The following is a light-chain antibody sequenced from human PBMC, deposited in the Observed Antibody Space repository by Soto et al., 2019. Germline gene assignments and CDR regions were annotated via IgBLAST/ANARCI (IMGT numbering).Light chain of an antibody. J-gene: IGKJ1*01. Sequence: AVQMTQSPSSLSASVGDRVTITCRASQGIRNDLGWYQQKPGKAPKLLIYDASTLQSGVPTRFSGSGSGTDFTLTISSLQPEDFATYYCLQYYIYPPTFGQGTKVEIK. CDR2: DAS. V-gene: IGKV1-6*01. CDR1: QGIRND. CDR3: LQYYIYPPT.